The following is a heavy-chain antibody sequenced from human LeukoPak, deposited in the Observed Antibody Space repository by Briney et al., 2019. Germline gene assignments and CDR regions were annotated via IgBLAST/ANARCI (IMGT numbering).Heavy chain of an antibody. D-gene: IGHD3-9*01. CDR2: IRQGGNEK. V-gene: IGHV3-7*03. CDR3: ARHYDILTGTFPYY. Sequence: GGSLRLSCAASGFTFSNYWMSWVRQAQGKGLEWVANIRQGGNEKYYVGSVRGRFTISRDNAKNSLYLQMNSLRAEDTAVYYCARHYDILTGTFPYYWGQGTLVTVSS. J-gene: IGHJ4*02. CDR1: GFTFSNYW.